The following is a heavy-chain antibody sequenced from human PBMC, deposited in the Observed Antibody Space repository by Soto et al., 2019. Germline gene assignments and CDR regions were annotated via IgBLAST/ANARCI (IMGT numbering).Heavy chain of an antibody. CDR3: ARAGYCSGGSCYGGYYYMDV. J-gene: IGHJ6*03. Sequence: ASVKVSCKASGYTFTDYYIHWVRQAPGQGLEWMGWINPNSGGTNYAQKFQGWVTMTRDTSISTAYMELSRLRSDDTAVYYCARAGYCSGGSCYGGYYYMDVWGKGTTVTVSS. CDR1: GYTFTDYY. V-gene: IGHV1-2*04. D-gene: IGHD2-15*01. CDR2: INPNSGGT.